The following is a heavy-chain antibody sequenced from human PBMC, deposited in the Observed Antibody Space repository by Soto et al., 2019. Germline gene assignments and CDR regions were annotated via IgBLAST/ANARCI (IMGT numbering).Heavy chain of an antibody. V-gene: IGHV4-59*01. CDR2: IYYSGST. CDR1: GGSISSYY. Sequence: SETLSLTCTVSGGSISSYYWSWIRQPPGKGLEWIGYIYYSGSTNYNPSLKSRVTISVDTSKNQFSLKLSSVTAADTAVYYCARTKTGEWDYWGQGTLVTVSS. J-gene: IGHJ4*02. CDR3: ARTKTGEWDY. D-gene: IGHD7-27*01.